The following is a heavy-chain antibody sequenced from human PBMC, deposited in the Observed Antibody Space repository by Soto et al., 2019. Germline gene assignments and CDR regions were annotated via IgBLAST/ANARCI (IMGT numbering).Heavy chain of an antibody. CDR2: IYYSGST. CDR3: ARAYCSGGSCSLFDP. CDR1: GGSISSYY. V-gene: IGHV4-59*01. D-gene: IGHD2-15*01. J-gene: IGHJ5*02. Sequence: PSETLSLTCTVSGGSISSYYWSWIRQPPGKGLEWIGYIYYSGSTNYNPSLKSRVTISVDTSKNQFSLKLSSVTAADTAVYYCARAYCSGGSCSLFDPWGQGTLVTVSS.